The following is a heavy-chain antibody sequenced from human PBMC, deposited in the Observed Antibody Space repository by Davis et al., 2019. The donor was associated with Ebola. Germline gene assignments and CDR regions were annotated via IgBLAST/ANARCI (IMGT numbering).Heavy chain of an antibody. CDR3: ARDHTTTYSYHYYGMDV. J-gene: IGHJ6*02. D-gene: IGHD1-26*01. CDR1: GFTFSSYW. V-gene: IGHV3-21*01. Sequence: PGGSLRLSCAASGFTFSSYWMSWVRQAPGKGLEWVSSISSSSSYIYYADSVKGRFTISRDNAKNSLYLQMNSLRAEDTAVYYCARDHTTTYSYHYYGMDVWGQGTTVTVSS. CDR2: ISSSSSYI.